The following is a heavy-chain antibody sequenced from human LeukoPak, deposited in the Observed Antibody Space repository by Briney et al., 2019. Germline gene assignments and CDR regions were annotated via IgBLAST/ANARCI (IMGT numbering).Heavy chain of an antibody. CDR3: ARDHSPHYYDSNFQH. V-gene: IGHV3-11*01. D-gene: IGHD3-22*01. J-gene: IGHJ1*01. CDR2: ISSSGSTI. CDR1: GFTFSDYY. Sequence: GSLGLSCAASGFTFSDYYMSWIRQAPGKGLEWVSYISSSGSTIYYADSVKGRFTISRDNAKNSLYLQMNSLRAEDTAVYYCARDHSPHYYDSNFQHWGQGTLVTVSS.